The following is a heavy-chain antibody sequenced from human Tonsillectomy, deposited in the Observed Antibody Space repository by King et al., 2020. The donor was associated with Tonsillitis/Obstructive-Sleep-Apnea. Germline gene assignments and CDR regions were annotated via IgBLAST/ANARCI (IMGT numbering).Heavy chain of an antibody. D-gene: IGHD6-19*01. CDR2: ISSSGSTI. CDR1: GFTFSSYE. Sequence: VQLVVSGGGLVQPGGSLRLSCAVSGFTFSSYEMNWVRQAPGKGLEWVSYISSSGSTIYYADSVKGRFTISRDNAKNSLYLQMNSLRAEDTAVYYCSRDAYSSGWYEGYYFDYWGQGTLVTVSS. CDR3: SRDAYSSGWYEGYYFDY. J-gene: IGHJ4*02. V-gene: IGHV3-48*03.